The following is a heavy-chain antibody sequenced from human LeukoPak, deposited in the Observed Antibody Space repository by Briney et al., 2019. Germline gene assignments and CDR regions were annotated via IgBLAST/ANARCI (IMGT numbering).Heavy chain of an antibody. J-gene: IGHJ4*02. D-gene: IGHD6-13*01. CDR1: GFTFTNYG. CDR2: ISYDGSNR. V-gene: IGHV3-30*18. CDR3: AKSGTRSSWSPRVKTYLDY. Sequence: GGTLRLSCAASGFTFTNYGMNWVRQAPGKGLEWVALISYDGSNRQYADSVKGRFTISRDNSKYTLYLQMDSLRTEDTAVYYCAKSGTRSSWSPRVKTYLDYWGQGTLVTVSS.